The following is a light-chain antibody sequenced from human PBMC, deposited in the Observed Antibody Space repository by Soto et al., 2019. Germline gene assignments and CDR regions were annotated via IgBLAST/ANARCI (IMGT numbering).Light chain of an antibody. CDR3: QQYNSYSPWT. CDR2: TAS. V-gene: IGKV1-16*01. J-gene: IGKJ1*01. CDR1: QGISNY. Sequence: DIQITQSPSSLSASLGDRVTITCRASQGISNYLAWYQQKPGKAPKLLIYTASTLQSGVPSRFSGSGSGADFTLTISSLQPDDFATYYCQQYNSYSPWTFGQGTKVDI.